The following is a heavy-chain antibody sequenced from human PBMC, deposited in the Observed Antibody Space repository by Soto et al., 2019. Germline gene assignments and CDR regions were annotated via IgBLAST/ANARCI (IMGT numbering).Heavy chain of an antibody. D-gene: IGHD6-13*01. Sequence: PGESLKISCKGSGYSFTSYWIGWVRQMPGKGLEWMGIIYPGDSDTRYSPSFQGQVTISADKSISTAYLQWSSLKASDTAMYYCARHEGSSWSRSHYYSYCGMDFWGKGTTVTVSS. V-gene: IGHV5-51*01. J-gene: IGHJ6*04. CDR1: GYSFTSYW. CDR3: ARHEGSSWSRSHYYSYCGMDF. CDR2: IYPGDSDT.